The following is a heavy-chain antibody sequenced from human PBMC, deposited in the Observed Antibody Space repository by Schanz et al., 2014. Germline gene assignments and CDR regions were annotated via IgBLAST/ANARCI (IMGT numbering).Heavy chain of an antibody. V-gene: IGHV4-34*02. CDR1: GGSFSAYH. D-gene: IGHD3-10*01. CDR3: ASRRRMGISMVRGILKGWFDP. J-gene: IGHJ5*02. Sequence: QVQLQQWGAGLLKPSETLSLICVINGGSFSAYHWSWLRQSPGKGPEWIGEISHDGTTNYNPSLKSRVTISGDTSKNKFSLTLTSVPAADTAVYYCASRRRMGISMVRGILKGWFDPWGQGTLVTVSS. CDR2: ISHDGTT.